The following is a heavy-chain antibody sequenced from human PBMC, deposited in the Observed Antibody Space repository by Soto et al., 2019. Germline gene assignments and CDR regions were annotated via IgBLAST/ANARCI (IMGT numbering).Heavy chain of an antibody. D-gene: IGHD6-13*01. Sequence: QVQLVQSGAEVKKPGSSVKVSCKASGGTFNAYAIIWVRQAPGQGLEWIGGIIPIFGTANYAHKFQGRVTITADRSTSTAYMELSGLRSEDTAVYYCARPSSPISHYYCYGVDVWGQGTTVIVSS. CDR2: IIPIFGTA. J-gene: IGHJ6*02. CDR1: GGTFNAYA. V-gene: IGHV1-69*06. CDR3: ARPSSPISHYYCYGVDV.